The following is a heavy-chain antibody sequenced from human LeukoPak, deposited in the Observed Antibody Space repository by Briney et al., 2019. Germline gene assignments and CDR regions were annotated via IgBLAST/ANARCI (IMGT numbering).Heavy chain of an antibody. Sequence: SETLSLTCAVCGESFSDYYWSWIRQPPGKGLEWIGEINHSGITNHNPSLKSRLTISVDTSENQFSLKLSSVSAADTAVYYCARGGRRPGYTGYSSGWYPGPPKYYGLPDYWGQGTLVTVSS. CDR3: ARGGRRPGYTGYSSGWYPGPPKYYGLPDY. CDR2: INHSGIT. V-gene: IGHV4-34*01. J-gene: IGHJ4*02. CDR1: GESFSDYY. D-gene: IGHD6-19*01.